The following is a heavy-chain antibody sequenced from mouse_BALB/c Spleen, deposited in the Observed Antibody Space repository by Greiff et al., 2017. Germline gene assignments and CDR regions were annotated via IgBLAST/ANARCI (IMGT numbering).Heavy chain of an antibody. CDR3: ARQGLRLTWFAY. CDR2: ISSGGGST. J-gene: IGHJ3*01. CDR1: GFAFSSYD. V-gene: IGHV5-12-1*01. Sequence: EVKLMESGGGLVKPGGSLKLSCAASGFAFSSYDMSWVRQTPEKRLVWVAYISSGGGSTYYPDTVKGRFTISRDNAKNTLYLQMSSLKSEDTAMYYCARQGLRLTWFAYWGQGTLVTVSA. D-gene: IGHD1-2*01.